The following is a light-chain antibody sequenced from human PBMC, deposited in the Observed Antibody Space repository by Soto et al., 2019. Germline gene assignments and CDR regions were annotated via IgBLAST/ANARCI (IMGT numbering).Light chain of an antibody. CDR2: VVN. V-gene: IGLV2-14*01. CDR3: NSYRSSSTLYV. CDR1: RSDVGGYNC. Sequence: QSVLTQPASVSGSPGQSITISCTGTRSDVGGYNCVSWYQQHPGKAPKLMIYVVNNRPSGVSNRFSGSKSGNTASLTISGLQAEDEADYYCNSYRSSSTLYVFGTGTKLTVL. J-gene: IGLJ1*01.